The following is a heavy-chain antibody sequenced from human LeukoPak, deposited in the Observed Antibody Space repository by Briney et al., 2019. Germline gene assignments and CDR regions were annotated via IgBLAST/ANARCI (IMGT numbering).Heavy chain of an antibody. Sequence: GGSLRLSCAASGFTFSSYAMHWVRQAPGKGLEWVAVISYDGSNKYYADSVKGRSTISRDNSKNTLYLQMNSLRAEDTAVYYCARGGTSGSYWGQGTLVTVSS. J-gene: IGHJ4*02. CDR1: GFTFSSYA. CDR2: ISYDGSNK. D-gene: IGHD1-26*01. CDR3: ARGGTSGSY. V-gene: IGHV3-30-3*01.